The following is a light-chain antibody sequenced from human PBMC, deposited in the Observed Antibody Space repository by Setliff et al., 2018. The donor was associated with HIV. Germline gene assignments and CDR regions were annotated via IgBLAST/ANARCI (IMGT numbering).Light chain of an antibody. CDR2: QDN. CDR3: QAWDSSTYV. V-gene: IGLV3-1*01. CDR1: KLGDKY. J-gene: IGLJ1*01. Sequence: SYELTQPPSVSVSPGQTASITCSGDKLGDKYACWYQQKPGQSPVLVIYQDNKRPSGIPERFSGSNSGNTATLTISGTQAMDEADYYCQAWDSSTYVFGTGTKV.